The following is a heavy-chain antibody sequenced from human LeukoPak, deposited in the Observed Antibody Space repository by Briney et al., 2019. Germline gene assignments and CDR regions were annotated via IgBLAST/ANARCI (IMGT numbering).Heavy chain of an antibody. D-gene: IGHD5-12*01. CDR2: ISWNSGSI. V-gene: IGHV3-9*01. CDR1: GFTFDDYA. CDR3: AKAMGSRSGYAIDY. Sequence: GGSLRLSCAASGFTFDDYAMHWVRQAPGKGLEWVSGISWNSGSIGYADSVKGRFTISRDNAKNSLYLQMNSLRAEDTALYYCAKAMGSRSGYAIDYWGQGTLVTVS. J-gene: IGHJ4*02.